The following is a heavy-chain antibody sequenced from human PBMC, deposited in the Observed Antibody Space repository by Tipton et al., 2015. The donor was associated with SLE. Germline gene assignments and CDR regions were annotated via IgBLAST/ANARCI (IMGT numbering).Heavy chain of an antibody. CDR1: GFTFNDYA. Sequence: SLRLSCVASGFTFNDYAIHWVRQAPGKGLEWVSGISYNSGSIGYADSVKGRFTISRDNAKKSLFLQMDSLRVEDTAMYFCARDKNMVYGFDVLDIWGQGTMVTVSS. V-gene: IGHV3-9*01. CDR2: ISYNSGSI. J-gene: IGHJ3*02. D-gene: IGHD3-10*01. CDR3: ARDKNMVYGFDVLDI.